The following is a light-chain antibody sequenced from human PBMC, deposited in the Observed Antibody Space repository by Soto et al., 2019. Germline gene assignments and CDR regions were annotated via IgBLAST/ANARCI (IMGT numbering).Light chain of an antibody. CDR1: QTISSW. V-gene: IGKV1-5*03. J-gene: IGKJ1*01. CDR3: QHYNSYSEA. Sequence: DIQMTQSPSTLFGSVGHRVNITCRASQTISSWLAWYQQKPGKAPKLLIYKASTLKSGVPSRFSGSGSGTEFTLTISSLQPDDFATYYCQHYNSYSEAFGQGTKVDIK. CDR2: KAS.